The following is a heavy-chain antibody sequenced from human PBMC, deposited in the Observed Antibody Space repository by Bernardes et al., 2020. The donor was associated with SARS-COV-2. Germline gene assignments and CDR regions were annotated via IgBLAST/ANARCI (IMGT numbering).Heavy chain of an antibody. CDR2: ISNSGRSI. CDR3: ANKVTNDDY. CDR1: GFTFSHYN. V-gene: IGHV3-21*01. D-gene: IGHD4-17*01. J-gene: IGHJ4*02. Sequence: GGSLRLSCTASGFTFSHYNMNWVRQAPGKGLECISSISNSGRSIYYADSVKGRFTISRDNAKNSLYLQMNNLRPEDTAVYYCANKVTNDDYWGQGTLLTVSS.